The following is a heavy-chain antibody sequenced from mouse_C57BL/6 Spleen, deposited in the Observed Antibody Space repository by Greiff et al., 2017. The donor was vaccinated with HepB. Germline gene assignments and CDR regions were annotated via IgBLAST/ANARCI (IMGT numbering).Heavy chain of an antibody. CDR2: IYPGDGDT. J-gene: IGHJ4*01. CDR1: GYAFSSSW. D-gene: IGHD1-1*01. Sequence: LQESGPELVKPGASVKISCKASGYAFSSSWMNWVKQRPGKGLEWIGRIYPGDGDTNYNGKFKGKATLTADKSSSTAYMQLSSLTSEDSAVYFCARSPITTVVATDYAMDYWGQGTSVTVSS. V-gene: IGHV1-82*01. CDR3: ARSPITTVVATDYAMDY.